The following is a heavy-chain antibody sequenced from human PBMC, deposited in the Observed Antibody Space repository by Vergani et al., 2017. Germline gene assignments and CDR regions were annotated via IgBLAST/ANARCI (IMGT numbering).Heavy chain of an antibody. V-gene: IGHV3-21*01. Sequence: EVQLVESGGGLVKPGGSLRLSCVASGFTFGSYSMNWVRQAPGKGLEWVSFISSSSSYRYYADLVKGRFTISRDNGEYSLLLQMNSLRPEDTAVYYCASGVPGYQLATQYFQHWGQGTLGTVSS. J-gene: IGHJ1*01. CDR2: ISSSSSYR. D-gene: IGHD2-2*01. CDR3: ASGVPGYQLATQYFQH. CDR1: GFTFGSYS.